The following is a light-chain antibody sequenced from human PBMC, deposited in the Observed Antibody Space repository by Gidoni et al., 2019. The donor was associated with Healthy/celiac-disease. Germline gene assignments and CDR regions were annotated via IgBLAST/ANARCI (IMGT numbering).Light chain of an antibody. Sequence: DIQMTQSPSSLSASVGDRVTITCRASQSISSYLNWYQQKPGKAPKLLIYAAYSLQSGVPSRFSGSGSGTDFTPTISSLQPEDFATYYCQQSYSTPVTFGQXTKVEIK. CDR1: QSISSY. J-gene: IGKJ1*01. CDR3: QQSYSTPVT. V-gene: IGKV1-39*01. CDR2: AAY.